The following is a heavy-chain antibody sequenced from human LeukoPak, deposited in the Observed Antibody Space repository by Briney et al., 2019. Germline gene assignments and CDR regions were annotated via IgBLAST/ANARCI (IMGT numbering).Heavy chain of an antibody. Sequence: AGTLSLTCAVCGVPMSSSNWGRWVRQAPGKGREWNGEIYYSGSTNYNPCLKSRVNITGEKSKNQFSVKLGSVTAADTGVYYCAMCEIGGHYYGSGSYYNGGYWGQGTLVTLPS. V-gene: IGHV4-4*02. D-gene: IGHD3-10*01. J-gene: IGHJ4*02. CDR2: IYYSGST. CDR3: AMCEIGGHYYGSGSYYNGGY. CDR1: GVPMSSSNW.